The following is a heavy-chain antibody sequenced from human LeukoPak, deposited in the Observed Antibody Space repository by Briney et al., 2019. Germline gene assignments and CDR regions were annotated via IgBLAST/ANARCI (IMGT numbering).Heavy chain of an antibody. Sequence: ASVKVSCKASGYTFAGYYMHWVRQAPGQGLKWMGWINPNSGGTNYAQKFQGRVTMTRDTSISTAYMELSRLRSDDTAVYYCARATSRYYDSSGYSHWGQGTLVTVSS. V-gene: IGHV1-2*02. CDR1: GYTFAGYY. J-gene: IGHJ4*02. D-gene: IGHD3-22*01. CDR3: ARATSRYYDSSGYSH. CDR2: INPNSGGT.